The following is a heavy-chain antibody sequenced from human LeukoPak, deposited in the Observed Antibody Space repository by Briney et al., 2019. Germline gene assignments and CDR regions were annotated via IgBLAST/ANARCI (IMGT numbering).Heavy chain of an antibody. CDR3: ARVIGLSRIVGAPSPPGY. CDR1: GYTFTGYY. CDR2: INPNSGGT. J-gene: IGHJ4*02. D-gene: IGHD1-26*01. V-gene: IGHV1-2*06. Sequence: ASVKVSRKASGYTFTGYYMHWVRQAPGQGLEWMGRINPNSGGTNYAQKFQDRVTMTRDTSISTAYMELSRLRSDDTAVYYCARVIGLSRIVGAPSPPGYWGQGTLVTVSS.